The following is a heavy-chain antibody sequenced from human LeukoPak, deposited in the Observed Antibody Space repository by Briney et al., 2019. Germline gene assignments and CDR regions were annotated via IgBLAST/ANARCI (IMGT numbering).Heavy chain of an antibody. Sequence: SETLSLTCTVSGDSISSYYWSWVRQPAGKGLEWIGRIHPSGSTNYNPSLKSRVTLSVDTSKNQFSLKLSSVTAADTAVYYCARGPPPDFDYWGRGTLVTVSS. V-gene: IGHV4-4*07. CDR3: ARGPPPDFDY. CDR1: GDSISSYY. J-gene: IGHJ4*02. CDR2: IHPSGST.